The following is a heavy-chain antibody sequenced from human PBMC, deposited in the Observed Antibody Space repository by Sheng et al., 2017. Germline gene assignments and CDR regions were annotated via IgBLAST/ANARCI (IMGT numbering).Heavy chain of an antibody. V-gene: IGHV3-73*02. CDR1: GFTFSGSD. CDR3: TRGSDGFDI. CDR2: IRSKFNSYAT. J-gene: IGHJ3*02. Sequence: EVQLVESGGDLVQPGGSLKLSCAASGFTFSGSDMHWVRQASGKGLEWVGRIRSKFNSYATAYSGSVKGRFTMSRADSKNTAYLQMNSLKIEDTAVYYCTRGSDGFDIWGQGTMVT.